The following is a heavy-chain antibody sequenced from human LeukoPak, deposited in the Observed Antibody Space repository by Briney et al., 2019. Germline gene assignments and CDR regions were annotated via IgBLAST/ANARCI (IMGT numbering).Heavy chain of an antibody. CDR2: SIPISGSA. D-gene: IGHD2-2*01. CDR3: ARGRELGYCSSTSCPPPDAFDI. V-gene: IGHV1-69*13. CDR1: GGTFSSFA. J-gene: IGHJ3*02. Sequence: SVKVSCKASGGTFSSFAISWVRQAPGQGLEWMGGSIPISGSANYAQKFQGRVTITADESTSTAYMELSSLRSEDTAVYYCARGRELGYCSSTSCPPPDAFDIWGQGTMVTVSS.